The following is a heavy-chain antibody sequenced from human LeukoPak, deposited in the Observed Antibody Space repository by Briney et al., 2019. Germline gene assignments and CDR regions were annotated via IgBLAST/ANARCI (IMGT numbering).Heavy chain of an antibody. CDR1: GYTSTNFD. CDR3: GRGYALDL. J-gene: IGHJ6*02. V-gene: IGHV1-8*01. CDR2: LNLNRGKA. Sequence: GASVKCSCKASGYTSTNFDINWVRQAPGQGLEWMGWLNLNRGKAGYGQEFQGVVSMTTNTSISTAYMELSSLRSEDTAVYYWGRGYALDLWRQGTRVSVSS.